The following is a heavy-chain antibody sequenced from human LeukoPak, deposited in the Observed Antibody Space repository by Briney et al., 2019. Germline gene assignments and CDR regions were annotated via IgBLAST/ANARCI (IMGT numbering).Heavy chain of an antibody. Sequence: SETLSLTCTVSGGPISSYYWSWIRQPPGKGLEWIGYIYHSGSTNYNPSLQSRVTISVDTSKNQFSLNLNSVTAADTAVYYCARGGAARLHFQNWGQGTLVTVSS. J-gene: IGHJ1*01. CDR1: GGPISSYY. CDR2: IYHSGST. D-gene: IGHD6-6*01. CDR3: ARGGAARLHFQN. V-gene: IGHV4-59*01.